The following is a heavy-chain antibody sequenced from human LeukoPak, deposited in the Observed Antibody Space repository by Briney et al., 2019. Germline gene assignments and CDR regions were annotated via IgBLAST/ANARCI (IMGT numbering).Heavy chain of an antibody. CDR3: ARADPYGDSTPDY. CDR2: ISTTGSTI. CDR1: GFTFSGHE. D-gene: IGHD4-17*01. Sequence: GGSLRLSCAASGFTFSGHEMNWVRQTPGRGLEWLSYISTTGSTIYYADSVKGRFTISRDNAKNSLYLQMNSLRAEDTAIYYCARADPYGDSTPDYWGQGTPVTVSS. J-gene: IGHJ4*02. V-gene: IGHV3-48*03.